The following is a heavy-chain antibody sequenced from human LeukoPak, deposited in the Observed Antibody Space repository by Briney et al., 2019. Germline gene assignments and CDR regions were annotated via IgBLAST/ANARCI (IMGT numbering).Heavy chain of an antibody. Sequence: LEWMGWISAYNGDTNYARQLQGRVTLTTDTSTSTVYMELSSLRSEDTAVYYCARESHKHFDYWGQGTLVTVSS. J-gene: IGHJ4*02. CDR3: ARESHKHFDY. CDR2: ISAYNGDT. V-gene: IGHV1-18*01.